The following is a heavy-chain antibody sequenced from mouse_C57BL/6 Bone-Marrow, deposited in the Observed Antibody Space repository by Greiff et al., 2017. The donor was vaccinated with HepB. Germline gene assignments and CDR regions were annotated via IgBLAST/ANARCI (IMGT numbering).Heavy chain of an antibody. D-gene: IGHD2-3*01. CDR2: IDPENGDT. CDR3: TGGYYVHFDY. J-gene: IGHJ2*01. CDR1: GFNIKDDY. V-gene: IGHV14-4*01. Sequence: VQLKESGAELVRPGASVKLSCTASGFNIKDDYMHWVKQRPEQGLEWIGWIDPENGDTEYASKFQGKATITADTSSNTAYLQLSSLTSEDTAVYYCTGGYYVHFDYWGQGTTLTVSS.